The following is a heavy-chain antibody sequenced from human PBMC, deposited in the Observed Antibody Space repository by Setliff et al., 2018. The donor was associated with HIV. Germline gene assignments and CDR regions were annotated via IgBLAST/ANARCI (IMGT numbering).Heavy chain of an antibody. CDR3: ARMGASIFSTKLYIDF. V-gene: IGHV4-38-2*01. CDR2: IHRSGTT. D-gene: IGHD3-9*01. J-gene: IGHJ4*02. Sequence: LSLTCAVSGYSVSSGYYWGWIRQPPGKGLEWIGNIHRSGTTYYNPSLRSRVTVSLHTSRNQFSLNLKSVTAADTALYYCARMGASIFSTKLYIDFWGQGTLVTVSS. CDR1: GYSVSSGYY.